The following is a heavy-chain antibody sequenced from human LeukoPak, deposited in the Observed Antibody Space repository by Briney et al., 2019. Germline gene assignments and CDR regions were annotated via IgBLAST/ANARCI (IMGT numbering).Heavy chain of an antibody. V-gene: IGHV1-69*05. CDR3: ARANLSIAARRGLRFAGFDY. CDR2: IIPILGTA. CDR1: GGTFSSYA. J-gene: IGHJ4*02. Sequence: SVKVSCKASGGTFSSYAISWVRQAPGQGLEWMGGIIPILGTANYAQKFQGRVTITTDESTSTAYMELSSLRSEDTAVYYCARANLSIAARRGLRFAGFDYWGQGTLVTVSS. D-gene: IGHD6-6*01.